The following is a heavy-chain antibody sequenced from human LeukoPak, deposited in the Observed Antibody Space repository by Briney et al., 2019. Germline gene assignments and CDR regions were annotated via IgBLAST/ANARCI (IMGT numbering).Heavy chain of an antibody. D-gene: IGHD3-10*01. CDR2: IRSKAYGGTT. CDR1: GFTFGDYA. CDR3: TRSITMVRGVTYYGMDV. J-gene: IGHJ6*02. V-gene: IGHV3-49*03. Sequence: GGSLRLSCTASGFTFGDYAMSWFRQAPGKGLEWVGFIRSKAYGGTTEYAASVKGRFTISRDDSKSIAYLQMNSLKTEDTAVYYCTRSITMVRGVTYYGMDVWGQGTTVTVSS.